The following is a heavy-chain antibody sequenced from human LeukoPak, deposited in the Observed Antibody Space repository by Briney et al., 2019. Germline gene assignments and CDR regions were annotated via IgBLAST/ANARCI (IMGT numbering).Heavy chain of an antibody. J-gene: IGHJ6*02. V-gene: IGHV1-69*13. Sequence: ASVKVSCTASGGTFSSYAISWVRQAPGQGLEWMGGIIPIFGTANYAQKFQGRVTITADESTSTAYMELGSLRSEDTAVYYCARVALERPTLTLSYYYYYYGMDVWGQGTTVTVSS. CDR2: IIPIFGTA. D-gene: IGHD4/OR15-4a*01. CDR1: GGTFSSYA. CDR3: ARVALERPTLTLSYYYYYYGMDV.